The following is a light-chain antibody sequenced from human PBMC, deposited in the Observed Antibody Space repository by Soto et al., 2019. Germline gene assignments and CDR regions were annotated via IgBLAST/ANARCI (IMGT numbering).Light chain of an antibody. Sequence: QSALTQPASVSGSPGQSITISCTGTSSDVGGYNYVSWYQQYPGKAPKLMIYEVSNRPSGVSNRFSGSKSGNTASLTISGLQAEDEADYYCCSYAGSSPYVFGTGTKLTVL. J-gene: IGLJ1*01. CDR2: EVS. CDR3: CSYAGSSPYV. V-gene: IGLV2-14*01. CDR1: SSDVGGYNY.